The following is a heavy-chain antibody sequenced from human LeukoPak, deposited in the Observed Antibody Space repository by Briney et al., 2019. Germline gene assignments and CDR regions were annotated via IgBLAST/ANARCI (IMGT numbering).Heavy chain of an antibody. D-gene: IGHD4-23*01. CDR2: ISGSGGST. V-gene: IGHV3-23*01. CDR3: ARQPASYGGPRWGPVYMDV. J-gene: IGHJ6*03. Sequence: PGGSLRLSCTAAGFTFDDYAMSWVRQAPGKGLEWVSAISGSGGSTYYADSVKGRFTISRDNAKNSLYLQMNSLRAEDTALYYCARQPASYGGPRWGPVYMDVWGKGTTVTVSS. CDR1: GFTFDDYA.